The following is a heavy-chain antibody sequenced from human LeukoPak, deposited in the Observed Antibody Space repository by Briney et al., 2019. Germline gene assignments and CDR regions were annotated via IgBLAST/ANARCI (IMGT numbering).Heavy chain of an antibody. D-gene: IGHD3-22*01. CDR1: GITLSNYG. V-gene: IGHV3-23*01. Sequence: GRSLRLSCAVSGITLSNYGMRWVRQAPGKGLEWVAGISDSGGSTNYADSVKGRFTISRDNPKNTLYLQMNSLRAEDTAVYFCARRGVVIRVILVGFHKEAFYFDSWGQGALVTVSS. CDR3: ARRGVVIRVILVGFHKEAFYFDS. CDR2: ISDSGGST. J-gene: IGHJ4*02.